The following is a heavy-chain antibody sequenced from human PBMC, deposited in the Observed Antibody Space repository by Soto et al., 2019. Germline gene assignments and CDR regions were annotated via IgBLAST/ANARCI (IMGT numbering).Heavy chain of an antibody. V-gene: IGHV5-51*01. D-gene: IGHD6-19*01. Sequence: RGESLKISCKGSGYSFISHWIAWVRQTPGKGLEWMGIINPGDSDIRYSPSFQGQVTISADKSINTAYLQWSSLKASDTGTYYCTRPQSSGWYDYWGQGTLVTVSS. CDR2: INPGDSDI. J-gene: IGHJ4*02. CDR3: TRPQSSGWYDY. CDR1: GYSFISHW.